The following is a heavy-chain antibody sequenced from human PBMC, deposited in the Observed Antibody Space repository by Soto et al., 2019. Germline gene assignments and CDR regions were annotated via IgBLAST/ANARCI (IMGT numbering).Heavy chain of an antibody. V-gene: IGHV1-24*01. CDR2: FDPEDGET. D-gene: IGHD1-26*01. CDR1: GYTLTELS. J-gene: IGHJ4*02. CDR3: ATDSGVPWERNFDY. Sequence: ASVKVSFKVSGYTLTELSMHWVRQAPGKGLELMGGFDPEDGETIYAQKFQGRVTMTEXXXXXXAXMXLXXXXSEXTAVYYCATDSGVPWERNFDYWGQGTLVTVSS.